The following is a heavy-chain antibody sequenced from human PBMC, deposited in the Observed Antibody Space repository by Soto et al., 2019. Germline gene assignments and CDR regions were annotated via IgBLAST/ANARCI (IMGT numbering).Heavy chain of an antibody. D-gene: IGHD2-2*01. Sequence: GGSLRLSCAASGFTFSSYAMHWVRQAPGKGLEWVAVISYDGSNKYYADSVKGRFTISRDNSKNTLYLQMNSLRAEDTAVYYCARDVVPGLPAVGAGYGMDVWGQGTTVTVSS. CDR3: ARDVVPGLPAVGAGYGMDV. CDR1: GFTFSSYA. V-gene: IGHV3-30-3*01. J-gene: IGHJ6*02. CDR2: ISYDGSNK.